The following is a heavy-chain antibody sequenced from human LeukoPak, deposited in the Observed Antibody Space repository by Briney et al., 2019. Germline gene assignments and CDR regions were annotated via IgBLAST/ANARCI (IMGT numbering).Heavy chain of an antibody. CDR2: ISSSGSTI. J-gene: IGHJ4*02. CDR1: GFTFSSYE. D-gene: IGHD1-26*01. CDR3: ARDHPVGATSFDS. V-gene: IGHV3-48*03. Sequence: GGSLRLSCAASGFTFSSYEMNWVRQAPGKGLEWVSYISSSGSTIYYADSVKGRFTISRDNAKNSLYLQMNRLRAEDTAFYYCARDHPVGATSFDSWGQGTLVTVSS.